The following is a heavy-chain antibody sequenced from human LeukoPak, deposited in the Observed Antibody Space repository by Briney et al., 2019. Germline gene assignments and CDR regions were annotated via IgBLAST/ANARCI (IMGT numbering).Heavy chain of an antibody. J-gene: IGHJ4*02. CDR3: AKLVGYNWKYVLDY. CDR2: ISGSGGST. V-gene: IGHV3-23*01. CDR1: GFTFSSYA. Sequence: GGSLRPSCATSGFTFSSYAMSWVRQAPGKGLEWVSTISGSGGSTYYADSVKGRFTISRDNSKNTLYLEMNSLRAEDTAVYYCAKLVGYNWKYVLDYWGQGTLVTVSS. D-gene: IGHD1-7*01.